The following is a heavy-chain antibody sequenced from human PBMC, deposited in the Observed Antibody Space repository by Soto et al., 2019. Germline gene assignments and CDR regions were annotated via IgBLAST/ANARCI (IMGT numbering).Heavy chain of an antibody. V-gene: IGHV3-11*04. J-gene: IGHJ6*03. CDR3: ARDRNDYGDYYYMDV. Sequence: GGSLKLSCAASGFTFSDYYMRWIRQAPGKGLEWVSDISSDGSTKYYADSVKGRFTISRDNAKNTLYLQMNSLRAEDTAVYYCARDRNDYGDYYYMDVWGKGTTVTVSS. CDR1: GFTFSDYY. CDR2: ISSDGSTK. D-gene: IGHD4-17*01.